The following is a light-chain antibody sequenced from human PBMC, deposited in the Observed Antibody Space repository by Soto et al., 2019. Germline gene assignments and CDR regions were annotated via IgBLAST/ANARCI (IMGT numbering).Light chain of an antibody. CDR3: ATWDDSLNGYV. CDR2: SNN. J-gene: IGLJ1*01. V-gene: IGLV1-44*01. CDR1: TSNIGSNT. Sequence: QSVLTQPPSASGTPGQRVTIFCSGSTSNIGSNTVNWNQQLPGTAPKLLIYSNNQRPSGVPDRFSGSKSGTSASLAITGLQSEDEADYYCATWDDSLNGYVFGPGTKLTVL.